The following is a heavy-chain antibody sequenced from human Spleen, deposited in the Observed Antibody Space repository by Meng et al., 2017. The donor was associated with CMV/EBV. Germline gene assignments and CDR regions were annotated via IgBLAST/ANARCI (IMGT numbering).Heavy chain of an antibody. D-gene: IGHD6-6*01. CDR1: GFTFADYA. Sequence: GESLKISCTASGFTFADYAMNWVRQAPGTGLEWVGFIRSKTYGETTEYAASVKGRFTISRDDSKSIAYLQMNSLKTEDTAVYYCTRDRGGSYIASRLKYYYGMDVWGQGTTVPSP. J-gene: IGHJ6*02. V-gene: IGHV3-49*04. CDR3: TRDRGGSYIASRLKYYYGMDV. CDR2: IRSKTYGETT.